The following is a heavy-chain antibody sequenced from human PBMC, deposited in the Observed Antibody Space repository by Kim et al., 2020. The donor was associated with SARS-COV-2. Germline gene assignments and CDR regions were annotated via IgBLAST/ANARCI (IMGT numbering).Heavy chain of an antibody. Sequence: NTDYADSGKSRFASSRDTSKDTLYLQMNSMRAEDTAVYYCAKGPSVAPDYWGQGTLVTVSS. CDR2: NT. D-gene: IGHD2-15*01. CDR3: AKGPSVAPDY. J-gene: IGHJ4*02. V-gene: IGHV3-30*02.